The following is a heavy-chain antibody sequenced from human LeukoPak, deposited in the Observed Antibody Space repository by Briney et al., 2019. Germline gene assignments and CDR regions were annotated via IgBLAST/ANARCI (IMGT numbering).Heavy chain of an antibody. CDR2: ISAYNGNT. Sequence: GASVKVSCKASGYTFTSYGISWVRQAPGQGLEWMGWISAYNGNTNYAQKLQGRVTMTTDTSTSTAYMELRSLRSDDTAVYYCARCGRYSGYYYGVAFEIWGQGTMVTVSS. J-gene: IGHJ3*02. CDR1: GYTFTSYG. V-gene: IGHV1-18*01. CDR3: ARCGRYSGYYYGVAFEI. D-gene: IGHD3-22*01.